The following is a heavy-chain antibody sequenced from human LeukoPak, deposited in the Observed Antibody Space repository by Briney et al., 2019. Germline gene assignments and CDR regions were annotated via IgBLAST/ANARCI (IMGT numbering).Heavy chain of an antibody. CDR3: ARVGRKSRHAFDI. CDR1: GYTFTSYD. J-gene: IGHJ3*02. CDR2: MNPNSGNT. Sequence: VASVKVSCKASGYTFTSYDINWVRQATGQGLEWMGWMNPNSGNTGYAQKFQGRVTMTRNTSISTAYMELSSLRSEDTAVYYCARVGRKSRHAFDIWGQGTMVTVSS. D-gene: IGHD3-10*01. V-gene: IGHV1-8*01.